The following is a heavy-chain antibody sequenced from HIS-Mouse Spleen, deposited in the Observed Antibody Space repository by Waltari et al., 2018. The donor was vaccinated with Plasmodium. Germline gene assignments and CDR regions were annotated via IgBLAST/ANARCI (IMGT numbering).Heavy chain of an antibody. Sequence: QVQLVESGGGVVQPGRYLRLSCAAPGFTFSSYAMHWVRQAPGKGLEWVAVISYDGSNKYYTDSVKGRFTISRDNSKNTLYLQMNSLRAEDTAVYYCAREDGGGIVATITRVADWFDPWGQGTLVTVSS. V-gene: IGHV3-30-3*01. CDR1: GFTFSSYA. CDR2: ISYDGSNK. CDR3: AREDGGGIVATITRVADWFDP. D-gene: IGHD5-12*01. J-gene: IGHJ5*02.